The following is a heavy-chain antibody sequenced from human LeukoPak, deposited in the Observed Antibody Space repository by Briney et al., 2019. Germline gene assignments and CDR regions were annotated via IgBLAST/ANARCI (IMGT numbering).Heavy chain of an antibody. J-gene: IGHJ4*02. CDR2: MNPNSGNT. CDR3: ASSESRTLGESYFDY. V-gene: IGHV1-8*01. CDR1: GYTFTSYD. Sequence: ASVKVSCKASGYTFTSYDINWVRQATGQGLEWMGWMNPNSGNTGDAQKFQARVTMTRNTSISTAYMELSSLRSEDTAVYYCASSESRTLGESYFDYWGQGTLVTVSS. D-gene: IGHD3-16*01.